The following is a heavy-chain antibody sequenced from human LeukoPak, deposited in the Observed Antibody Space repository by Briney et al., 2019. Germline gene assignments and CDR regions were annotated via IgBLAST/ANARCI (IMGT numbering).Heavy chain of an antibody. J-gene: IGHJ6*02. Sequence: ASVKVSCKASGYTFTSYDINWVRQATGQGLEWMGWMNPNSGNTGYAQRFQGRVTMTRNTSITTAFMELSSLTSEDTAVYYCARQYCSSTSCQFVGHGMDVWGQGTTVTVSS. V-gene: IGHV1-8*01. D-gene: IGHD2-2*01. CDR2: MNPNSGNT. CDR3: ARQYCSSTSCQFVGHGMDV. CDR1: GYTFTSYD.